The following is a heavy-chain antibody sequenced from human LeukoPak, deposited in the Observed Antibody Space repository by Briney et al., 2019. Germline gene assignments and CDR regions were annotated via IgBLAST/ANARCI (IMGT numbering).Heavy chain of an antibody. CDR3: ARDFLTHAFDI. Sequence: PSETLSLTCTVSGGSISSYYWSWIRQPPGKGLEWIGYIYYSGSTNYNPSLKSRVTISVDTSKNQFSLKLSSVTAADTAVYYCARDFLTHAFDIWGQGTMVTVSS. V-gene: IGHV4-59*01. CDR1: GGSISSYY. J-gene: IGHJ3*02. CDR2: IYYSGST. D-gene: IGHD3-9*01.